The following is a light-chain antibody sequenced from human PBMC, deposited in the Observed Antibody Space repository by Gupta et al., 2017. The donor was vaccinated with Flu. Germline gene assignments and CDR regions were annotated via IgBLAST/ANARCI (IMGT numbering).Light chain of an antibody. CDR3: AAWDDSLNGVM. CDR1: RSNIGSFS. Sequence: VLTQPPSASGNPWQPVTISCSGSRSNIGSFSVSWYQQLPGTAPRFLIYSYDLRRSGVPERFSAYKSGTSASLAISGLQSEDDADYYCAAWDDSLNGVMFGGGTKLTVL. J-gene: IGLJ3*02. V-gene: IGLV1-44*01. CDR2: SYD.